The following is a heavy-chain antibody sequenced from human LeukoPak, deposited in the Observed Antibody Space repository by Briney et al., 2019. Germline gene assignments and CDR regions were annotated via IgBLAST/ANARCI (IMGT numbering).Heavy chain of an antibody. D-gene: IGHD2-2*01. Sequence: ASVKVSCKASGYTFTSYYMHWVRPAPGQGLEWTGIINPSGGSTSYAQKFQGRVTMTRDTSTSTVYMELSSLRSEDTAVYYCARAAIRNWFDPWGQGTLVTVSS. V-gene: IGHV1-46*01. J-gene: IGHJ5*02. CDR3: ARAAIRNWFDP. CDR1: GYTFTSYY. CDR2: INPSGGST.